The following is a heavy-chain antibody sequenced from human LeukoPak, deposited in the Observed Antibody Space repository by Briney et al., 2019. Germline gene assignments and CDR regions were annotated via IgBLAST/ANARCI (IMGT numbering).Heavy chain of an antibody. J-gene: IGHJ4*02. CDR3: AKKLWYYYGSGSYVDY. Sequence: GGSLRLSCAVSGFTFSNYDMNWVRQAPGKGLEWVSAISGSGGSTYYADSVKGRFTISRDNSKDTLYLQMNSLRAEDTAVYYCAKKLWYYYGSGSYVDYWGQGTLVTVSS. D-gene: IGHD3-10*01. CDR1: GFTFSNYD. V-gene: IGHV3-23*01. CDR2: ISGSGGST.